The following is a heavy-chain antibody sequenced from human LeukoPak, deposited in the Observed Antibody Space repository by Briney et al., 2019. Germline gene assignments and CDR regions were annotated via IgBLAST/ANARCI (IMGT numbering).Heavy chain of an antibody. CDR1: GFTFSSYA. CDR2: ISGSGGST. Sequence: GGSLRLSCAASGFTFSSYAMSWVRQAPGKGLEWVSAISGSGGSTYYADSVKGRFTISRDNSKNTLYLQMNSLRAEDTAVYYCARDGGSGSYYKSGLDYWGQGTLVTVSS. D-gene: IGHD3-10*01. CDR3: ARDGGSGSYYKSGLDY. V-gene: IGHV3-23*01. J-gene: IGHJ4*02.